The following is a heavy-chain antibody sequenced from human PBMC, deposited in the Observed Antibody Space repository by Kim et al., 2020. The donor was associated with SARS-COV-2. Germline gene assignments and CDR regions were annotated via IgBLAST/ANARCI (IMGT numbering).Heavy chain of an antibody. V-gene: IGHV3-66*01. D-gene: IGHD1-26*01. CDR3: VRIPVGAWHYCDS. CDR1: GFSVSANY. Sequence: GGSLRLSCEVSGFSVSANYMTWVRQVPGRGPEWVSVFYTGSGAYYADCVKGRLTISRDDSRNTVHLLLNGLRAEDTAIYYCVRIPVGAWHYCDSWGQGTLVTVS. J-gene: IGHJ4*02. CDR2: FYTGSGA.